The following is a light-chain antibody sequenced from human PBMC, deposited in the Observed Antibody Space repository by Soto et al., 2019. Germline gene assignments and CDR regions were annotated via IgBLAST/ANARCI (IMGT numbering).Light chain of an antibody. V-gene: IGKV1-9*01. CDR2: ASS. J-gene: IGKJ5*01. CDR3: QQLNTFPVT. Sequence: DIQLTQSPSFLSASVGDRVTISCRASQGISSYLAWYQQTQGKAPTLLIYASSTLQSAVPSRFSGSGSGTEFTLTIGSLQPEDFATYYCQQLNTFPVTFGQGTRLDI. CDR1: QGISSY.